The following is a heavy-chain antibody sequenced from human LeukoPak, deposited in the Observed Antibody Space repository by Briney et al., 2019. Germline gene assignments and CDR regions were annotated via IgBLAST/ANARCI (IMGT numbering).Heavy chain of an antibody. D-gene: IGHD3-10*01. J-gene: IGHJ4*02. Sequence: GGSLRLSCAASGFTFSSYGMHWVRQAPGKGLEWVAVIWYDGSNKYYADSVKGRFTISRDNSKNTLYLRMNSLRAEDTAVYYCARSRGVIQAFDYWGQGTLVTVSS. CDR1: GFTFSSYG. CDR3: ARSRGVIQAFDY. CDR2: IWYDGSNK. V-gene: IGHV3-33*01.